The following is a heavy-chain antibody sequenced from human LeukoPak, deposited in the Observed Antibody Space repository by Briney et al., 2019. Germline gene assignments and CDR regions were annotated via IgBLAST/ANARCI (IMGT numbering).Heavy chain of an antibody. Sequence: VGSLRLSCAASGFTFSSFDMHWVRQPTGQGLEWVSTIGTASDTYYPGSVEGRFTLSRDNAKNSLYLQMNSLTAGDTAVYYCARGPPRGKYYYMDVWGKGPTVTVS. CDR2: IGTASDT. D-gene: IGHD1-1*01. V-gene: IGHV3-13*01. J-gene: IGHJ6*03. CDR3: ARGPPRGKYYYMDV. CDR1: GFTFSSFD.